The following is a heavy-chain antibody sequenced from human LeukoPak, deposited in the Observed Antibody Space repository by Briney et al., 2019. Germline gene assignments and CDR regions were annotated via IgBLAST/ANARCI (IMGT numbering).Heavy chain of an antibody. CDR1: GDSVSSNSAA. CDR3: ARDGEGATKNAFDI. D-gene: IGHD1-26*01. J-gene: IGHJ3*02. Sequence: SQTLSLTCAISGDSVSSNSAAWNWIRQSPSRGLEWLGRTYYRSKWYNDYAVSVKSRITINPDTSKNQFSLLLNSVTPEDTAVHYCARDGEGATKNAFDIWGQGTMVTVSS. V-gene: IGHV6-1*01. CDR2: TYYRSKWYN.